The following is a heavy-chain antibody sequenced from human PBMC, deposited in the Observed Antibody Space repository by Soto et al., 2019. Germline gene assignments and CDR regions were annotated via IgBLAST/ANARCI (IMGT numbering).Heavy chain of an antibody. D-gene: IGHD3-10*01. V-gene: IGHV3-21*01. CDR1: GFTFSSYS. J-gene: IGHJ4*02. Sequence: VQLVESGGGLVKPGGSLRLSCAASGFTFSSYSMNWVRQAPGKGLEWVSSISSSSSYIYYADSVKGRFTISRDNAKNSLYLQMNSLRAEDTAVYYCATPFYGSGSYYYFWGQGTLVTVSS. CDR3: ATPFYGSGSYYYF. CDR2: ISSSSSYI.